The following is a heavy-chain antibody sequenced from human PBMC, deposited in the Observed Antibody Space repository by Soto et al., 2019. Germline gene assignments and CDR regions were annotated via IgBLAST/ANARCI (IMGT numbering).Heavy chain of an antibody. CDR2: ISANSGDT. J-gene: IGHJ6*03. V-gene: IGHV1-18*01. CDR3: ARMVRGSNIDSYHYIDV. CDR1: GYSFTSHG. Sequence: QVQLVQSGAEVKKPGASVKVSCKASGYSFTSHGISWVRQAPGQGLEWMGWISANSGDTNYAQKLQGRVTVTTDTPTSTAYLELRSLRSEDTAVYYCARMVRGSNIDSYHYIDVWVKGTTVTVSS. D-gene: IGHD3-10*01.